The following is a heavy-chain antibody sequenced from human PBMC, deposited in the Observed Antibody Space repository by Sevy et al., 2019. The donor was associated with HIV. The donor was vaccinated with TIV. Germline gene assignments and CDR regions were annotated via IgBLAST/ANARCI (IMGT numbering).Heavy chain of an antibody. CDR1: GGSISSSSYY. D-gene: IGHD1-1*01. J-gene: IGHJ4*02. V-gene: IGHV4-39*01. CDR3: ARRSWTTSTPGDY. CDR2: IYYSGST. Sequence: SETLSLTCTVSGGSISSSSYYWGWIRQPPGKGLEWIGSIYYSGSTCYNPSLKSRVTISVDTSKNQFSLKLSSVTAADTAVYYCARRSWTTSTPGDYWGQGTLVTVSS.